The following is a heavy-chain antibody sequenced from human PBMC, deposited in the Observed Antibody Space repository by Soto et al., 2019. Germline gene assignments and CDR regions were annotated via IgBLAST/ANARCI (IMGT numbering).Heavy chain of an antibody. CDR1: GFIFSSFG. V-gene: IGHV3-33*03. Sequence: QVQLVESGGGVVQPGGSLRLSCAPSGFIFSSFGMHWVRQAPGKGLEWVAVIRYDGSNKYYGDSVKGRFTISRDNSKNTLYLQMNSLRVEDTAVYYCARVTQGRGGYDSPFDYWGQGTLVTVSS. D-gene: IGHD5-12*01. CDR3: ARVTQGRGGYDSPFDY. CDR2: IRYDGSNK. J-gene: IGHJ4*02.